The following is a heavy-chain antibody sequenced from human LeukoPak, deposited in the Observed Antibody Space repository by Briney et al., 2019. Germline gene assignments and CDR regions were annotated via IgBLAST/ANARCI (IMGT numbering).Heavy chain of an antibody. J-gene: IGHJ4*02. D-gene: IGHD3-16*02. CDR1: GGSISSYY. V-gene: IGHV4-59*01. CDR2: IYYSGST. Sequence: TSETLSLTCTVSGGSISSYYWSWIRQPPGKGLEWIGYIYYSGSTNYNPSLKSRVTISVDTSKNQFSLKLSSVTAADTAAYYCARDTPVWGSYRRVYFDYWGQGTLVTVSS. CDR3: ARDTPVWGSYRRVYFDY.